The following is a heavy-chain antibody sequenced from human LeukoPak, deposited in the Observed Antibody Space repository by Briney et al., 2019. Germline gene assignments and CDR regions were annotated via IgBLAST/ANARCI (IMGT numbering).Heavy chain of an antibody. D-gene: IGHD5-18*01. CDR3: ARRVGYSYGYGDYFDY. CDR2: INSDGSST. Sequence: GGSLRLSCAASGFTFSSYCMHWVRQAPGKGLVWVSRINSDGSSTSYADSVKGRFTISRDNAKNTLYLQMNSLRAEDTAVYYCARRVGYSYGYGDYFDYWGQGTLVTVSS. V-gene: IGHV3-74*01. CDR1: GFTFSSYC. J-gene: IGHJ4*02.